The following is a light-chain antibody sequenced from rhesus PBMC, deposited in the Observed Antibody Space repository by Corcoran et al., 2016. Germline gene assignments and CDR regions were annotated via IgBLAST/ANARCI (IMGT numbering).Light chain of an antibody. CDR3: SSLTASNTYV. J-gene: IGLJ1*01. CDR2: KVY. Sequence: QSAPLQSPSVSGARGQSVTIPCTGTSSDIGRYNYVSWYRQQPGTTTKLLIYKVYMRGSGVSDRFSGSKSVNTASLTISGLQPEDEADYYCSSLTASNTYVFGTGTRLTVL. CDR1: SSDIGRYNY. V-gene: IGLV2-11*01.